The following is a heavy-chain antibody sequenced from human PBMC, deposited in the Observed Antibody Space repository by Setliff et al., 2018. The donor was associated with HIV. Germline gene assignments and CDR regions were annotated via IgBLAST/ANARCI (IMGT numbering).Heavy chain of an antibody. Sequence: SETLSLTCSVSGGSVNSGNYHWAWIRQPAGKGLEWIGHIYTSGSPHYKSSLTSRLTISLDTSRNQFSLKLTSVTAADSATYYCARWVYTSAWSLDYWGQGTLVTVSS. D-gene: IGHD6-19*01. CDR1: GGSVNSGNYH. V-gene: IGHV4-61*09. J-gene: IGHJ4*02. CDR2: IYTSGSP. CDR3: ARWVYTSAWSLDY.